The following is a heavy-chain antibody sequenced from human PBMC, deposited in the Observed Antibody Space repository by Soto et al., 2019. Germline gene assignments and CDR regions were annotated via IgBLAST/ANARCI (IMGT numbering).Heavy chain of an antibody. CDR2: ISAYNGNT. CDR3: ARDHDRYYDILTGYYGLPNAFDI. V-gene: IGHV1-18*01. J-gene: IGHJ3*02. D-gene: IGHD3-9*01. Sequence: ASVKVSCKASGYTFTSYGISWVRQAPGQGLEWMGWISAYNGNTNYAQKLQGRVTMTTDTPTSTAYMELRSLRSDDTAVYYCARDHDRYYDILTGYYGLPNAFDIWGQGTMVPVAS. CDR1: GYTFTSYG.